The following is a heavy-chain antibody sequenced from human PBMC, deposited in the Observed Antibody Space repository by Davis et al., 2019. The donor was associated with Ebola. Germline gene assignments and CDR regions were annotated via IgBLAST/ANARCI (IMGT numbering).Heavy chain of an antibody. J-gene: IGHJ2*01. Sequence: MPSETLSLTCTVSGGSVSSGSYYWSWIRQPPGKGLEWIGYIYYSGSTNYNPSLKSRVTISVDTSKNQFSLKLSSVTAADTAVYYCARGLQWELLGYWYFDLWGRGTLVTVSS. CDR1: GGSVSSGSYY. CDR3: ARGLQWELLGYWYFDL. D-gene: IGHD1-26*01. V-gene: IGHV4-61*01. CDR2: IYYSGST.